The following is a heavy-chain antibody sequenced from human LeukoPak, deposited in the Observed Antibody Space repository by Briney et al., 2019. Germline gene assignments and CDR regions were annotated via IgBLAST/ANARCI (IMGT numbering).Heavy chain of an antibody. CDR1: GFSFSGYW. Sequence: GGSLRLSCVGSGFSFSGYWMSWVRQAPGKGLEWVARLHADGSEKYYVGSVKGRFTISGDNAKNSLYLQMNSLRVDDTAVYYCARVRDGGYDFFDYWGQGTLVTVSS. D-gene: IGHD5-12*01. CDR2: LHADGSEK. J-gene: IGHJ4*02. CDR3: ARVRDGGYDFFDY. V-gene: IGHV3-7*01.